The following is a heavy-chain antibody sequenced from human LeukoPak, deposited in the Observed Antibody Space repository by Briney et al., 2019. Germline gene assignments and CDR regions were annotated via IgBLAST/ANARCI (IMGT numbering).Heavy chain of an antibody. CDR1: GFTFSSYG. CDR2: IWYDGSNK. Sequence: GGSLRLSCAASGFTFSSYGMHWVRQAPGKGLEWVAVIWYDGSNKYYADSVKGRFTISRDNSKNTLYLQMNSLRAEDTAVYYCAREYDSSGSAFDIWGQGTMVTVSS. D-gene: IGHD3-22*01. J-gene: IGHJ3*02. V-gene: IGHV3-33*01. CDR3: AREYDSSGSAFDI.